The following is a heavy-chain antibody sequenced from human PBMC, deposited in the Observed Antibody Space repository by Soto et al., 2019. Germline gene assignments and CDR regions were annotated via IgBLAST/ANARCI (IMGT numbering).Heavy chain of an antibody. CDR1: GDSISRGGYS. D-gene: IGHD6-6*01. CDR3: ARGSSSYYDYGMDV. J-gene: IGHJ6*02. CDR2: IYDSGST. V-gene: IGHV4-30-2*01. Sequence: PSETLSLTCAVSGDSISRGGYSWTWIRQPPGKALEWIGNIYDSGSTSYNPSLKSRVTIPVDTSKNQFSLRLTSVTAADTAAYFCARGSSSYYDYGMDVWGQGTTVTVSS.